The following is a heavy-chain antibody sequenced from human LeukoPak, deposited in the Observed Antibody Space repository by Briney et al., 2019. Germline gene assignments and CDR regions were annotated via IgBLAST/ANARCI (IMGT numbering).Heavy chain of an antibody. D-gene: IGHD4-17*01. CDR1: SGSISLSTYY. CDR2: IYSSGKT. Sequence: PSETLSLTCTVASGSISLSTYYWGWIRQSPGKGLEWIGSIYSSGKTYYTPSLKSRVTISVDTSKNQFSLKLDSVTAADTAVYYCARATVTTYYFDYWRQGALVTVSS. CDR3: ARATVTTYYFDY. J-gene: IGHJ4*02. V-gene: IGHV4-39*07.